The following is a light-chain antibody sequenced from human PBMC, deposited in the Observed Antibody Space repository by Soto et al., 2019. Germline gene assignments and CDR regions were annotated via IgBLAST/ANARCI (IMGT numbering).Light chain of an antibody. CDR1: SSNIGSNT. CDR2: SNN. J-gene: IGLJ2*01. CDR3: AAWDDSLNAL. Sequence: QSVLTQPPSASGTPGQRVTISCSGSSSNIGSNTVNWYQQLPGTAPKLLIYSNNQRPSGVPDRFSGSKSGTSASLAIRGLQSEDEADYYCAAWDDSLNALFGGGTQLTVL. V-gene: IGLV1-44*01.